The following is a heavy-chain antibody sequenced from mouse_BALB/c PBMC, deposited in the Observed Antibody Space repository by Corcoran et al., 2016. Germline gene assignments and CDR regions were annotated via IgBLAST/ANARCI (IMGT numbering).Heavy chain of an antibody. CDR2: IDPANGNT. Sequence: EVQLQQSGAELVKPGASVKLSCTASGFNIKDTYMHWVKQRPEQGLEWIGRIDPANGNTKYDPKFQGKATITADTSSNTAYLQLSSLTSEDTAGYYCANCDWYFDVWGAGTTVTVSS. CDR3: ANCDWYFDV. CDR1: GFNIKDTY. J-gene: IGHJ1*01. V-gene: IGHV14-3*02.